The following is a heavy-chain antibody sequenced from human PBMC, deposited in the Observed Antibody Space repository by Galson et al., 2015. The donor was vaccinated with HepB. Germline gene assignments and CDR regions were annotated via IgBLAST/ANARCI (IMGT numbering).Heavy chain of an antibody. Sequence: SLRLSCAASGFTFSSYAMHWVRQAPGKGLEWVAVISYDGSNKYYADSVKGRFTISRDNSKNTLYLQMNSLRAEDTAVYYCARTRAVAGRLYYYYYGMDVWGQGTTVTVSS. CDR1: GFTFSSYA. V-gene: IGHV3-30*04. J-gene: IGHJ6*02. CDR2: ISYDGSNK. D-gene: IGHD6-19*01. CDR3: ARTRAVAGRLYYYYYGMDV.